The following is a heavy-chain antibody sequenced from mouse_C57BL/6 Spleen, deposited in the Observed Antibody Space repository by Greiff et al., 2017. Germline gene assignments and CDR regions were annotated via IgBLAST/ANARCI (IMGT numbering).Heavy chain of an antibody. Sequence: VQLQQSGPELVKPGASVKISCKASGYTFTDYYMNWVKQSHGKSLEWIGDINPNNGGTSYNQKFKGKATLTVDKSSSTTYMGLRSLTSEDSAVYYCARGYGSSYWDFDVWGTGTTVTVSS. J-gene: IGHJ1*03. V-gene: IGHV1-26*01. CDR2: INPNNGGT. D-gene: IGHD1-1*01. CDR1: GYTFTDYY. CDR3: ARGYGSSYWDFDV.